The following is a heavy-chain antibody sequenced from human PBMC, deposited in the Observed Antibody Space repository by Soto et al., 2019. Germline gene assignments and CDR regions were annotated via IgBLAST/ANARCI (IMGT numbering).Heavy chain of an antibody. J-gene: IGHJ4*02. CDR1: GGSISTYY. CDR2: IYYSGST. V-gene: IGHV4-59*01. CDR3: ARGHSSTWYYFDY. D-gene: IGHD6-13*01. Sequence: SETLSLTCTVSGGSISTYYWSWIRQPPGKGLECIGYIYYSGSTNYNPSLKSRVTISVDTSKNQFSLKLSSVTAADTAVYYCARGHSSTWYYFDYWGQGTLVTVS.